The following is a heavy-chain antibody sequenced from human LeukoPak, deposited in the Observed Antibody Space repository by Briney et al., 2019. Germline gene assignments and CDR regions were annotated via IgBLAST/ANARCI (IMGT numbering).Heavy chain of an antibody. CDR3: ARVLYYYGSGSYYSFDY. CDR2: IYHSGST. Sequence: SETLSLTCAVYGGSSSGYYWSWIRQPPGKGLEWIGYIYHSGSTYYNPSLKSRVTISVDRSKNQFSLKLSSVTAADTAVYYCARVLYYYGSGSYYSFDYWGQGTLVTVSS. J-gene: IGHJ4*02. V-gene: IGHV4-34*01. D-gene: IGHD3-10*01. CDR1: GGSSSGYY.